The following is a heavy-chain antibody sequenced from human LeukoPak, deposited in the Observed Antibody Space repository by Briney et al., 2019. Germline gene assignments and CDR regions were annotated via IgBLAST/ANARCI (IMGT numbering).Heavy chain of an antibody. D-gene: IGHD3-10*01. V-gene: IGHV3-30*04. CDR3: ARDRSQEFDP. CDR1: RFTFRNYA. J-gene: IGHJ5*02. CDR2: ISSDGTNK. Sequence: PGGSLRLSCAASRFTFRNYAMHWVRQAPGKGLERLAVISSDGTNKGYADSVKGRFSISRDNSKNTLYLQMNRLRADDTAVYYCARDRSQEFDPWGQGTLVTVSS.